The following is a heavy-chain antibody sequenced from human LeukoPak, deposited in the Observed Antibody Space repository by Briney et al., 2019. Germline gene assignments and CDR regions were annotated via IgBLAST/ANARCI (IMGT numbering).Heavy chain of an antibody. CDR3: ARGPHDYYDSSVSY. J-gene: IGHJ4*02. CDR2: IRYDGSNK. CDR1: GFTFSSYG. Sequence: GGSLRLSCAASGFTFSSYGMHWVRQAPGKGLEWVAFIRYDGSNKYYADSVKGRFTISRDNSKNTLYLQMSSLRAEDTAVYYCARGPHDYYDSSVSYWGQGTLVTVSS. V-gene: IGHV3-30*02. D-gene: IGHD3-22*01.